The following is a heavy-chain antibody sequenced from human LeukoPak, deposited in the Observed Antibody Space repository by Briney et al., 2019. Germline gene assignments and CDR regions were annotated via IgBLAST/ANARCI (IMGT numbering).Heavy chain of an antibody. J-gene: IGHJ5*02. CDR2: INHSGST. Sequence: SETLSLTCAVYGGSFNNYYWSWIRQPPGKGLEWIGEINHSGSTNYNPSLKSRVTMSVDTSSNQCSLNLISVTAADTAVYFCARGRNWFDPWGQGTLVTVSS. CDR1: GGSFNNYY. V-gene: IGHV4-34*01. CDR3: ARGRNWFDP.